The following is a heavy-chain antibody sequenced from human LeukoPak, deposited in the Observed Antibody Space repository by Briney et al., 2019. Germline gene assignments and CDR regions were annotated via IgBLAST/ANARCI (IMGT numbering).Heavy chain of an antibody. J-gene: IGHJ4*02. V-gene: IGHV1-3*03. Sequence: ASVKVSCKASGYTFTSYAMHWVRQAPGQRLEWMGWINAGNGNTKYSQEFQGRVTITRDTSASTAYMELSSLRSEDMAVYYCARESRYCSSTSCYLDYWGQGTLVTVSS. D-gene: IGHD2-2*01. CDR2: INAGNGNT. CDR1: GYTFTSYA. CDR3: ARESRYCSSTSCYLDY.